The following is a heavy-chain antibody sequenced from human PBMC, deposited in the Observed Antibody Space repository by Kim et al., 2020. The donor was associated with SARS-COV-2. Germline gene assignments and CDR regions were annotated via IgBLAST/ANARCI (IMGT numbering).Heavy chain of an antibody. CDR1: GGTFSSYA. V-gene: IGHV1-69*04. Sequence: SVKVSCKASGGTFSSYAISWVRQAPGQGLEWMGRIIPILGIANYAQKFQGRVTITADKSTSTAYMELSSLRSEDTAVYYCARDVRLGELSLSTFPQYWGQGTLVTVSS. J-gene: IGHJ4*02. CDR3: ARDVRLGELSLSTFPQY. D-gene: IGHD3-16*02. CDR2: IIPILGIA.